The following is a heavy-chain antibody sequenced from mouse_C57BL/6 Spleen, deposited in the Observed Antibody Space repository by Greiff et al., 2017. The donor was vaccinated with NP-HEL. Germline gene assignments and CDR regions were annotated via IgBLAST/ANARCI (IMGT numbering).Heavy chain of an antibody. CDR1: GYSFTGYY. CDR3: AGFYYYGSSFAY. D-gene: IGHD1-1*01. Sequence: VQLQQSGPELVKPGASVKISCKASGYSFTGYYMNWVKQSPEKSLEWIGEINPSTGGTTYNQKFKAKATLTVDKSSSTAYMQLKSLTSEDSAVYYCAGFYYYGSSFAYWGQGTLVTVSA. V-gene: IGHV1-42*01. CDR2: INPSTGGT. J-gene: IGHJ3*01.